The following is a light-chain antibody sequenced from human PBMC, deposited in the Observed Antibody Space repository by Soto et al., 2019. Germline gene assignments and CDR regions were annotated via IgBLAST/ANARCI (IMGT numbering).Light chain of an antibody. Sequence: QSALTQPPSASGTPGQRGSIACSGSSSNFGRNTVHWYQQLPGTAPKLLIYRNDQRPSGVPDRFSGSKSGTSASLAISGLQSEDEADYYCAAWDDILSGVVFGGGTKLTVL. CDR1: SSNFGRNT. V-gene: IGLV1-44*01. J-gene: IGLJ2*01. CDR3: AAWDDILSGVV. CDR2: RND.